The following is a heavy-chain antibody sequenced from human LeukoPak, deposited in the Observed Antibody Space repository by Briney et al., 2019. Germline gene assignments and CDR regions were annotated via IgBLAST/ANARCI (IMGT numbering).Heavy chain of an antibody. J-gene: IGHJ4*02. CDR1: GYSFTSGHY. D-gene: IGHD2/OR15-2a*01. V-gene: IGHV4-38-2*01. Sequence: SETLSLTCSVSGYSFTSGHYWGWIRQPPGKGLEWIASIYHTGSARYNPSLKSRVTISVDTSTNQFSLKLSSVTAADTAVYYCARYCTSTTCILRGFDYWGQGTLVTVSS. CDR3: ARYCTSTTCILRGFDY. CDR2: IYHTGSA.